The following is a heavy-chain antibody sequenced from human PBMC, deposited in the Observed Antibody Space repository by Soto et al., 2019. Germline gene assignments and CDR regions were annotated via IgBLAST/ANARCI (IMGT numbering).Heavy chain of an antibody. J-gene: IGHJ4*02. Sequence: GGSLRLSCAASGFTFTRYSMNWVRQAPGKGLEWVSPISSTTNYIYYGDSMKGRFTISRDNAKNSLYLEMNSRRAEDTAVYYCARESEDLTSNFDYWGQGTLVTVSS. CDR1: GFTFTRYS. V-gene: IGHV3-21*06. CDR2: ISSTTNYI. CDR3: ARESEDLTSNFDY.